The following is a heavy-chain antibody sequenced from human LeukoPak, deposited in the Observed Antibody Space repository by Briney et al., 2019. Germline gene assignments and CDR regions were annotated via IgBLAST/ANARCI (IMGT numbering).Heavy chain of an antibody. CDR2: LFTGGDT. CDR1: GFTVSSNH. D-gene: IGHD6-19*01. V-gene: IGHV3-66*02. J-gene: IGHJ4*02. Sequence: PGGSLRLSCAVSGFTVSSNHMNWVRQAPGKGLDWVSVLFTGGDTSYADSVKGRFSISRDSSKNSLFLQMNSLTPEDTAVYYCLRPGLGGAGRWGQGTLVTVSS. CDR3: LRPGLGGAGR.